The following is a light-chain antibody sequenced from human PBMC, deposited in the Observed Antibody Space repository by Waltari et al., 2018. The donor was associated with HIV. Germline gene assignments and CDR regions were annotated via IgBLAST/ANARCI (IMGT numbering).Light chain of an antibody. Sequence: QSVLTQPPSVSGAPGQRVTISCTGSSSNIGAGYDVHWYQQLPGTAPKLLIYGTCNRPSGAPDRFSGSKSGTSASLAITGLQAEDEADYYCQSYDSSLSGSVFGGGTKLTVL. CDR1: SSNIGAGYD. V-gene: IGLV1-40*01. CDR2: GTC. CDR3: QSYDSSLSGSV. J-gene: IGLJ2*01.